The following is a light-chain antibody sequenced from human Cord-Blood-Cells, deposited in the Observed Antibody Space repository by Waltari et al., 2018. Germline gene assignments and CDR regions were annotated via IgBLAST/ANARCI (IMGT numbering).Light chain of an antibody. CDR3: QQRSNWPPLT. CDR1: QSVSRY. CDR2: DAS. J-gene: IGKJ4*01. V-gene: IGKV3-11*01. Sequence: EIVLTQSPATLSLSPGERATFSCRASQSVSRYLAWYQQKPGQAPRLLIYDASNRATGIPARFSGSGSGTDFTLTISSLEPEDFAVYYCQQRSNWPPLTFGGGTKVEIK.